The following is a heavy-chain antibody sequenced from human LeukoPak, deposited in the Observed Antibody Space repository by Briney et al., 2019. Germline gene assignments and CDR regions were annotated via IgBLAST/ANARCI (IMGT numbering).Heavy chain of an antibody. CDR2: IYSGGGT. CDR1: GFTVRNTY. CDR3: VRDDRRYGDYGYFDY. V-gene: IGHV3-66*01. J-gene: IGHJ4*02. D-gene: IGHD4-17*01. Sequence: GGSLRLSCAASGFTVRNTYMNWVRQAPGKGLEWVSVIYSGGGTYYADSVKGRFTISRDNSKNTPYLQMNSLRAEDTAVYYCVRDDRRYGDYGYFDYWGQGTLVTVSS.